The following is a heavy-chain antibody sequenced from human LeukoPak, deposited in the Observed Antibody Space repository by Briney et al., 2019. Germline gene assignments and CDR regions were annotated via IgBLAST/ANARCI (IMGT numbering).Heavy chain of an antibody. CDR2: IYYSGST. V-gene: IGHV4-31*03. Sequence: PSETLSLTCTVSSGSISCGGYYWSWLRQHPGKGLEWIGYIYYSGSTYYNPSLKSRVTISVDTSKNQFSLKLSSVTAADTAVYYCARALGHYYYYGMDVWGQGTTVTVSS. J-gene: IGHJ6*02. CDR1: SGSISCGGYY. CDR3: ARALGHYYYYGMDV.